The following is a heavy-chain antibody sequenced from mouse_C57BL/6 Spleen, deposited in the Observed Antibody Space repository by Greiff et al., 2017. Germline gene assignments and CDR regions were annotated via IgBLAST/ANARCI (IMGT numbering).Heavy chain of an antibody. CDR1: GYTFTSYW. D-gene: IGHD2-4*01. V-gene: IGHV1-64*01. Sequence: QVQLQQPGAELVKPGASVKLSCKASGYTFTSYWMHWVKQRPGQGLEWIGMIHPNSGSTNYNEKFKSKATLPVDKSSSTAYMQLSSLTSEDSAVYYCARERAIYYDYDVRYFDVWGTGTTVTVSS. J-gene: IGHJ1*03. CDR2: IHPNSGST. CDR3: ARERAIYYDYDVRYFDV.